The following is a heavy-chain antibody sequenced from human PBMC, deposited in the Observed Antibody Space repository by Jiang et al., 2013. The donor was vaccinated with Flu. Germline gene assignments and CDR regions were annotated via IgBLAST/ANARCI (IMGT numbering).Heavy chain of an antibody. CDR2: IYYSGST. CDR3: ARQGSYYGMDV. CDR1: GGSISSSSYY. Sequence: PGLVKPSETLSLTCTVSGGSISSSSYYWGWIRQPPGKGLEWIGSIYYSGSTYYNPSLKSRVTISVDTSKNQFSLKLSSVTAADTAVYYCARQGSYYGMDVWGQGTTVTVSS. J-gene: IGHJ6*02. V-gene: IGHV4-39*01.